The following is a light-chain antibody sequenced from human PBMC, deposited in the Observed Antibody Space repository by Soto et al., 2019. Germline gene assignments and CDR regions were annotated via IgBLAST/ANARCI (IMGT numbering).Light chain of an antibody. CDR3: ATWDDSLNGYV. Sequence: QSVLTQPPSASGTPGQRVTISCSGSSSNIGSNTVNWYQQLPGTAPKLLMYSNNQRPSGVPDRFSGSKSGTSASLAISGLQSEYEADYYCATWDDSLNGYVFGTGTKLTVL. J-gene: IGLJ1*01. CDR1: SSNIGSNT. V-gene: IGLV1-44*01. CDR2: SNN.